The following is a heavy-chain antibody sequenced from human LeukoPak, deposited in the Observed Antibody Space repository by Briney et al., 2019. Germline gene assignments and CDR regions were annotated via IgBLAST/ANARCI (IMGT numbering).Heavy chain of an antibody. J-gene: IGHJ4*02. CDR1: GGTFSSYA. D-gene: IGHD6-19*01. CDR2: IIPILGIA. CDR3: ARGLSIAVAGVVGNQIDY. Sequence: ASVKVSCKASGGTFSSYAISWVRQAPGQGLDWMGRIIPILGIANYAQKFQGRVTITADKSTSTAYMELSSLRSEDTAVYYCARGLSIAVAGVVGNQIDYWGQGTLVTVSS. V-gene: IGHV1-69*04.